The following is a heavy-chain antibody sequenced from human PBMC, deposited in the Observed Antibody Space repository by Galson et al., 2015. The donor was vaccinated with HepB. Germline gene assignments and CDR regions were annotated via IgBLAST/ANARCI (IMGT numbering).Heavy chain of an antibody. CDR2: ISDSGAKT. CDR1: GFSLSSYD. CDR3: TRRGSGNYGDY. Sequence: SLRLSCAASGFSLSSYDMNWVRQTPGKGLEWVSRISDSGAKTYYADSVKGRFTISRDNSKNTLYLQMNSLRVDDTAIYYCTRRGSGNYGDYWGQGTLVTVSS. J-gene: IGHJ4*02. V-gene: IGHV3-23*01. D-gene: IGHD6-19*01.